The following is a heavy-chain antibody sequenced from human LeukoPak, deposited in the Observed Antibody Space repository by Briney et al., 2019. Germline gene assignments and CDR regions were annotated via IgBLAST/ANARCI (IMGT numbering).Heavy chain of an antibody. J-gene: IGHJ3*02. D-gene: IGHD3-22*01. CDR2: IDPSDSYA. Sequence: GESLKISCKGSGYNFTNYWISWVRQMPGKGLEWMGKIDPSDSYANYSPSFQGHVTISADKSITTAYLQWGSLKASDTAMYYCARDYYDSSGSDAFDIWGQGTMVTVYS. CDR1: GYNFTNYW. V-gene: IGHV5-10-1*01. CDR3: ARDYYDSSGSDAFDI.